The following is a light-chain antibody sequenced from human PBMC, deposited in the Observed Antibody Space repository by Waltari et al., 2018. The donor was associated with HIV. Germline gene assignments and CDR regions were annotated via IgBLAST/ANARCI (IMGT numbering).Light chain of an antibody. CDR1: RSNIGAGFA. J-gene: IGLJ2*01. CDR2: ANN. V-gene: IGLV1-40*01. Sequence: QSVLTQPPSVSGAPGQRVTIACTGTRSNIGAGFAVHWSQQIPGNAPKLPIYANNVRPAGVPDRCSGAKFGTSASRAMTVVEAEDEADYYCQSYDMSQSGSLVFGGGTKLTVL. CDR3: QSYDMSQSGSLV.